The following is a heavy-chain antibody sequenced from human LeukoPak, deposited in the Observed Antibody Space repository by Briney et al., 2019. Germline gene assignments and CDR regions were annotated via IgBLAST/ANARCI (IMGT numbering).Heavy chain of an antibody. D-gene: IGHD4-23*01. CDR2: IYHSGAT. CDR3: ARNGGNSDYDC. J-gene: IGHJ4*02. CDR1: GGSISSSSSIC. V-gene: IGHV4-4*02. Sequence: PSETLSLTCAVSGGSISSSSSICWTWVRQPPGKGLEWIGEIYHSGATNYNPSLKSRVTMLLDKSKNQFSLKLNSVTAADTAVYYCARNGGNSDYDCWGQGTLVTVSA.